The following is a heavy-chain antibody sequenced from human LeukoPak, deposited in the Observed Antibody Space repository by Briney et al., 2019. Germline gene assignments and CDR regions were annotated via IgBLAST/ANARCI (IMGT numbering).Heavy chain of an antibody. Sequence: SETLSLTCTVSGGSINSYYWSWIRQPPGKGLEWIAYIYCSGSTNYNPSLKSRVTISVDTSKNQFSPKLSSVTAADTAVYFCARNNYVTHFYGLDVWGQGTTVAVSS. V-gene: IGHV4-59*01. CDR1: GGSINSYY. D-gene: IGHD4-11*01. J-gene: IGHJ6*02. CDR2: IYCSGST. CDR3: ARNNYVTHFYGLDV.